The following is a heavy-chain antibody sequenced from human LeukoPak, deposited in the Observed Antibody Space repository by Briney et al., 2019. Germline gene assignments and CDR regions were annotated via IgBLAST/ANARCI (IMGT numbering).Heavy chain of an antibody. J-gene: IGHJ4*02. V-gene: IGHV3-9*01. Sequence: GGSLRLSCAASGFTFDDYAMHWVRQVPGKGLEWVSGISWNTGTIGYADSVKGRFTISRDNSKNTLYLQMNSLRAEDTAVYYCAKDRRYFGSGLDSWGQGTLVTVSS. CDR1: GFTFDDYA. CDR2: ISWNTGTI. CDR3: AKDRRYFGSGLDS. D-gene: IGHD3-10*01.